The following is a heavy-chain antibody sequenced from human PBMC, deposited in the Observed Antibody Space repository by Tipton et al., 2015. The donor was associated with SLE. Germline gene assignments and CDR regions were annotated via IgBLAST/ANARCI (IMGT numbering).Heavy chain of an antibody. CDR3: ARGIVVGQTYYGLNV. J-gene: IGHJ6*02. CDR2: IYASGAI. D-gene: IGHD2/OR15-2a*01. Sequence: SLRLSCAASGFTFSSYAMTWVRQAPGRGLEWVSIIYASGAIYYADSVKGRFTISRDNSKNTLYLRLNSLRADDTAVYYCARGIVVGQTYYGLNVWGQGTTVTVSS. CDR1: GFTFSSYA. V-gene: IGHV3-23*03.